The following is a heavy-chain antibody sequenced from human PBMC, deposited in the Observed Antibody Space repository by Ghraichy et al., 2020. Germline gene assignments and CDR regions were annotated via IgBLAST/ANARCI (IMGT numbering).Heavy chain of an antibody. Sequence: SVKVSCKASGGTFSSYAISWVRQAPGQGLEWMGGIIPIFGTANYAQKFQGRVTITADESTSTAYMELSSLRSEDTAVYYCARARYSSSWLDAFDIWGQGTMVIGSS. CDR1: GGTFSSYA. CDR2: IIPIFGTA. V-gene: IGHV1-69*13. J-gene: IGHJ3*02. D-gene: IGHD6-13*01. CDR3: ARARYSSSWLDAFDI.